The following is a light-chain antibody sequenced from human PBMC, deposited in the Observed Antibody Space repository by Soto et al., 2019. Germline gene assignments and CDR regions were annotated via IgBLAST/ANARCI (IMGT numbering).Light chain of an antibody. Sequence: QSALTQPPSASGSPGQSVTISCTGTSSDVGNYNYVSWYQQYPGKAPKLMIYEVNKRPSGVPDRCSGSKSGNTASLTVSVRQAEDEAHYYCTSYSAGKNVVFGGGTKLTVL. CDR2: EVN. CDR1: SSDVGNYNY. V-gene: IGLV2-8*01. J-gene: IGLJ2*01. CDR3: TSYSAGKNVV.